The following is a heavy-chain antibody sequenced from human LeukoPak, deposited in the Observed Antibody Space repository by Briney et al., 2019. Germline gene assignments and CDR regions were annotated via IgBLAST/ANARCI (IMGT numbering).Heavy chain of an antibody. D-gene: IGHD3-22*01. V-gene: IGHV3-49*03. CDR1: GFTFGDYA. J-gene: IGHJ4*02. Sequence: GGSLRLSCTASGFTFGDYAMSWFRQAPGKGLEWVDFIRSKAYGGTTEYAASVKGRFTISRDDSKSIAYLQMNSLKTEDTAVYYCTTDYDSSGYSFHGGQGTLVTVSS. CDR3: TTDYDSSGYSFH. CDR2: IRSKAYGGTT.